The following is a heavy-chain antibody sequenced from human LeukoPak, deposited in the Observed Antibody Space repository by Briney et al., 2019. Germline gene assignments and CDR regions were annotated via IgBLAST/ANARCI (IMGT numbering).Heavy chain of an antibody. D-gene: IGHD3-10*01. CDR3: VKDHPYGSGSYYRGGY. J-gene: IGHJ4*02. Sequence: GGSVRLSCSASGFTFSSYAMHWVRQAPGKGLEYVSAIISNGGSAYYADSVKGRFTISRDNSKNTLYLEVSSLRAEDTAVYYCVKDHPYGSGSYYRGGYWGQGNLVTVSS. V-gene: IGHV3-64D*06. CDR2: IISNGGSA. CDR1: GFTFSSYA.